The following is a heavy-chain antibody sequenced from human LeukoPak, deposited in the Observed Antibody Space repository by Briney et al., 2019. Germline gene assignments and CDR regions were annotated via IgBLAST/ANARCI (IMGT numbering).Heavy chain of an antibody. CDR3: ARGKRRFDI. V-gene: IGHV3-11*01. Sequence: AGSRRLSCAASEFTFSDHYMTWIRQSPGKGLEWISYISPSAYSTYHANSGKGRFSIARDNATHSPYLQVNSLMVKDTAITYCARGKRRFDIWGQGTLVTVSS. CDR1: EFTFSDHY. CDR2: ISPSAYST. J-gene: IGHJ4*02.